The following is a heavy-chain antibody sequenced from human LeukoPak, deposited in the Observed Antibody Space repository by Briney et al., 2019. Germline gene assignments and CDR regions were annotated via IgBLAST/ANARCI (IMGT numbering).Heavy chain of an antibody. J-gene: IGHJ4*02. Sequence: SQTLSLTCTVSGGSINSAAYYWSWIRQHPGNGLEWIGSIYYSGSTSYNPSLQSRVTISIDTSKNQFSLKLSSVTAADTAVYYCARDNDFWSGYYSFDFWGRGTLVTVSS. CDR2: IYYSGST. V-gene: IGHV4-31*03. CDR1: GGSINSAAYY. D-gene: IGHD3-3*01. CDR3: ARDNDFWSGYYSFDF.